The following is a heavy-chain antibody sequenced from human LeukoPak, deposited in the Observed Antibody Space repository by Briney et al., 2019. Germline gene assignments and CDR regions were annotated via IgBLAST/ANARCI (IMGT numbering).Heavy chain of an antibody. V-gene: IGHV3-23*01. Sequence: GGSLRLSCAASGFSFSIHSMSWVRQAPGKGLEWVSAISGSGGTTYYADSVKGRFAISRDNSKNTLYLQMNSLKTEDTAVYYCATDQRWELPLNYWGQGTLVTVSS. CDR3: ATDQRWELPLNY. CDR2: ISGSGGTT. D-gene: IGHD1-26*01. J-gene: IGHJ4*02. CDR1: GFSFSIHS.